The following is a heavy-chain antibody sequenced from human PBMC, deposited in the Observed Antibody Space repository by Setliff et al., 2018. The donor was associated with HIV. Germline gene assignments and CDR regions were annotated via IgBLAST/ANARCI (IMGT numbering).Heavy chain of an antibody. J-gene: IGHJ4*02. CDR1: GGSISSGSNY. CDR3: ARHLTYDTTTSLAGYALDV. D-gene: IGHD3-22*01. V-gene: IGHV4-61*09. Sequence: SETLSLTCTVSGGSISSGSNYWSWIRQPAGKGLEWIGHIYTSGSTNYNPSLKSRVTISIDIYKNQMSLKVTSVTAADTAVYYCARHLTYDTTTSLAGYALDVWGQGTLVTVSS. CDR2: IYTSGST.